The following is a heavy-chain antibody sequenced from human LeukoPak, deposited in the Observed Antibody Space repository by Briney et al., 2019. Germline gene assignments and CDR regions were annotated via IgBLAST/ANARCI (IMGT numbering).Heavy chain of an antibody. CDR2: ISSSSSYI. CDR3: ARGTEDTYYDFWSANNPPY. Sequence: PGGSLRLSCAASGFTFSNYGMNWVRQAPGKGLEWVSSISSSSSYIYYADSVKGRFTISRDNAKNLLYLQMNSLRAEDTAVYYCARGTEDTYYDFWSANNPPYWGQGTLVTVSS. D-gene: IGHD3-3*01. V-gene: IGHV3-21*04. J-gene: IGHJ4*02. CDR1: GFTFSNYG.